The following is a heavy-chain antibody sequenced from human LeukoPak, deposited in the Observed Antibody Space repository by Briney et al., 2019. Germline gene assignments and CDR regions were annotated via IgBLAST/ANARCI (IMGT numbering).Heavy chain of an antibody. D-gene: IGHD4-17*01. Sequence: GASVKVSCKASGYTFTSYGISWVRQAPGQGLEWMGWISAYNGNTNYAQKLQGRVTMTTDTSTSTAYMGLRSLRSDDTAVYYCARHGDYVLTDVQDQYYFDSWGQGTLVTVSS. V-gene: IGHV1-18*01. J-gene: IGHJ4*02. CDR3: ARHGDYVLTDVQDQYYFDS. CDR1: GYTFTSYG. CDR2: ISAYNGNT.